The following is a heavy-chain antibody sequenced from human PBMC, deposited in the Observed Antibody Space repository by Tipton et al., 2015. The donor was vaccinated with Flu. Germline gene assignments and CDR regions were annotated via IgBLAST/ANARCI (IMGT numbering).Heavy chain of an antibody. CDR3: AKVIPELVAGLDP. V-gene: IGHV3-23*01. J-gene: IGHJ5*02. Sequence: SLRLSCAASGFTFSSYGMSWVRQAPGKGLEWVAAFSGSGGKTFFADSVKGRFTISRDNSKNTLYLQMNSLRAEDTAVYYCAKVIPELVAGLDPWGQGLLVSVSS. CDR1: GFTFSSYG. CDR2: FSGSGGKT. D-gene: IGHD6-19*01.